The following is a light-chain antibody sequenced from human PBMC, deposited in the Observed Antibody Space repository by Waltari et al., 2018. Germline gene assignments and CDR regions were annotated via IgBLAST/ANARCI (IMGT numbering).Light chain of an antibody. J-gene: IGLJ3*02. CDR1: SGHSSNV. CDR3: QTGGHGTWV. Sequence: QLVLTQSPSASASLGASVKLTCTLSSGHSSNVIAWHQQQPKTGPRSLMKVNSDGSHSKGDKIPDRFSVSSSGAEHYLTISSLQSEDEADYYCQTGGHGTWVFGGGTKLTVL. V-gene: IGLV4-69*01. CDR2: VNSDGSH.